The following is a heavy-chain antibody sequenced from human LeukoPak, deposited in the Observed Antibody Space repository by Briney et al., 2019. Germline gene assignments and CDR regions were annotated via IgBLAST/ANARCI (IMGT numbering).Heavy chain of an antibody. V-gene: IGHV3-23*01. Sequence: PGGSLRLSCAASGFTLSSYAMTWVRQAPGKGLDWVSIITTHGGSTYYADSVQGRFIISRDSSKNTLYLQMNNLRVEDTALYYCGKYDQVTGRIDPWGQGTLVTVSS. CDR3: GKYDQVTGRIDP. D-gene: IGHD2-8*02. CDR1: GFTLSSYA. CDR2: ITTHGGST. J-gene: IGHJ5*02.